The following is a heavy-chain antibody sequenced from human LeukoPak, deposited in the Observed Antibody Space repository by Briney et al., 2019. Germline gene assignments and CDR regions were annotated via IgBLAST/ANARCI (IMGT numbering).Heavy chain of an antibody. CDR2: ISSSSSYI. V-gene: IGHV3-21*01. D-gene: IGHD2-2*01. CDR3: ARVVTYCSSTSCSYFDY. Sequence: GGSLRLSCAASGFTFSSCSMNWVRQAPGKGLEWVSSISSSSSYIYYADSVKGRFTISRDNAKNSLYLQMNSLRAEDTAVYYCARVVTYCSSTSCSYFDYWGQGTLVTVSS. J-gene: IGHJ4*02. CDR1: GFTFSSCS.